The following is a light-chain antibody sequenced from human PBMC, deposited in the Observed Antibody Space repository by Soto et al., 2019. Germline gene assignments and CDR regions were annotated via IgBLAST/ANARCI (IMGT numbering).Light chain of an antibody. CDR2: DAS. CDR1: QSISSW. CDR3: QQYENYWT. J-gene: IGKJ1*01. Sequence: DIQMTQSPSTLSATAGDRVTITCRASQSISSWLAWYQHKPRKAPKLLIYDASNLDSGVPSRFSGGGSGTEFSLTISNLQPDDCATYYCQQYENYWTFGQGTRVEIK. V-gene: IGKV1-5*01.